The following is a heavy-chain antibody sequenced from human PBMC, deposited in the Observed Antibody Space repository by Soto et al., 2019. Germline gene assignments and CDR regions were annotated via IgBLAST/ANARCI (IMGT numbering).Heavy chain of an antibody. Sequence: SVKVSCKSSGGTFSSYAISWVRQAPGQGLEWMGGIIPIFGTANYAQKFQGRVTITADESTSTAYMELSSLRSEDTAVYYCARDQAYCGGDCYSGIPWFDPWGQGTLVTVSS. CDR3: ARDQAYCGGDCYSGIPWFDP. V-gene: IGHV1-69*13. J-gene: IGHJ5*02. D-gene: IGHD2-21*02. CDR2: IIPIFGTA. CDR1: GGTFSSYA.